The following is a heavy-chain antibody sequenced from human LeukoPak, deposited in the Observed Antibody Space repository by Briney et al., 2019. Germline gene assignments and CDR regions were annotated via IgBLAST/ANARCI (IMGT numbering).Heavy chain of an antibody. V-gene: IGHV4-34*01. CDR1: GGSFSGYY. Sequence: SETLSLTCAVYGGSFSGYYWSWIRQPPGKGLEWIGEINHSGSTNYNPSLKSRVTISVDTSKNQFSLKLSSVTAADTAVYYCARGQVVPAAIRYYYYGMDVWGQGTTVTVSS. CDR3: ARGQVVPAAIRYYYYGMDV. J-gene: IGHJ6*02. CDR2: INHSGST. D-gene: IGHD2-2*01.